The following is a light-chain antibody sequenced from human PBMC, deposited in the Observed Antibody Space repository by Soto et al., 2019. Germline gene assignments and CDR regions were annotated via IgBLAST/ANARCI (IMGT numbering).Light chain of an antibody. Sequence: QSALTQPASVSASPGQSITIPCTGTSSDVGSYNLVSWFQRHPGKVPKLMIYEVSNRPSGVSNRFSGSKSGNTASLTISGLQAEDEADYYCSSYTSSSTLVFGTGTKVTVL. CDR2: EVS. CDR3: SSYTSSSTLV. CDR1: SSDVGSYNL. J-gene: IGLJ1*01. V-gene: IGLV2-14*02.